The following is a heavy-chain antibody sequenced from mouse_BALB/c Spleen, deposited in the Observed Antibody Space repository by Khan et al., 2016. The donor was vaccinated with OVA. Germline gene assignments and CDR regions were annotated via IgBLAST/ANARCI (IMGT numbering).Heavy chain of an antibody. V-gene: IGHV3-2*02. CDR3: ARGNYYGYYFNY. D-gene: IGHD1-1*01. CDR2: ISYSGVT. Sequence: EVQLVESGPGLVKPSQSLSLTCTVTGYSITSGYAWNWIRQFPGNKLEWMGYISYSGVTSYTPSLKGRISITRDTSKNQFFLHLNSVTSEDTATYYCARGNYYGYYFNYWGQGTPLTVSS. CDR1: GYSITSGYA. J-gene: IGHJ2*01.